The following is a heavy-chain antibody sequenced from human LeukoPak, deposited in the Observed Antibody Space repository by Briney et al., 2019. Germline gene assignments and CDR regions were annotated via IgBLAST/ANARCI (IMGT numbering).Heavy chain of an antibody. CDR1: GFTFSSYA. CDR3: AKDLHRIAAAVIRVYFDY. J-gene: IGHJ4*02. V-gene: IGHV3-23*01. CDR2: ISGSGGST. D-gene: IGHD6-13*01. Sequence: GGSLRLSCAASGFTFSSYAMSWVRQAPGKGLEWVSAISGSGGSTYYVDSVKGRFTISRDNSKNTLYLQMNSLRAEDTAVYYCAKDLHRIAAAVIRVYFDYWGQGTLVTVSS.